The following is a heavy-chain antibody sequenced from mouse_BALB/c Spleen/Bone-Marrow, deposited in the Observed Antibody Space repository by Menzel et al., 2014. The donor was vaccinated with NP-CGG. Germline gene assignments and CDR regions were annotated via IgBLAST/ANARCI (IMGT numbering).Heavy chain of an antibody. V-gene: IGHV1-37*01. Sequence: EVQRVESGPELAKPGASVKISCKASGYSFTGYFMNWVKRSHGKSLEWIGRINPYNGDTFYNQKFKGKATLTVDKSSSTAHMELLSLTSEDSAVYYCGRGAYYYGSSYYFDYWGQGTTLTVSS. J-gene: IGHJ2*01. CDR1: GYSFTGYF. CDR3: GRGAYYYGSSYYFDY. CDR2: INPYNGDT. D-gene: IGHD1-1*01.